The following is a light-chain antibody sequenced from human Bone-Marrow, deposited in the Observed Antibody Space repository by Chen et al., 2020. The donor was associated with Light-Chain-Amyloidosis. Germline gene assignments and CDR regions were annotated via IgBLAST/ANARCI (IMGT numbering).Light chain of an antibody. J-gene: IGLJ3*02. CDR3: QVWDRSSDRPV. Sequence: SYVLTQPSSVSVAPGHTATLACGGNNIGSTSGNWYQQTPGQAPLLVVYDDSDRPSGIPERLSGSNSGKTATLTISRVEAGDEADYYCQVWDRSSDRPVFGGGTKLTVL. CDR2: DDS. V-gene: IGLV3-21*02. CDR1: NIGSTS.